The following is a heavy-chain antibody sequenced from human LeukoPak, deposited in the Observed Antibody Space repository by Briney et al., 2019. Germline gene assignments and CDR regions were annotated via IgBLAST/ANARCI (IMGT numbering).Heavy chain of an antibody. V-gene: IGHV4-4*07. Sequence: SETLSLTCTVSGGSIRSYYWSWIRQPAGKGLEWIGRIYRDGSTNFNPSLKSRVTMSVDTSKNQFSLRLSSVTAADTAMYYCARVYYDRSGYHDFFDHWGRGNLVTVSA. CDR3: ARVYYDRSGYHDFFDH. CDR2: IYRDGST. CDR1: GGSIRSYY. D-gene: IGHD3-22*01. J-gene: IGHJ5*02.